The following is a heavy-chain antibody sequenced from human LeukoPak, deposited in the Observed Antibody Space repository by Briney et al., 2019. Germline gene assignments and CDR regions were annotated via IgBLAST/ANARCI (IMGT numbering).Heavy chain of an antibody. D-gene: IGHD3/OR15-3a*01. V-gene: IGHV4-34*01. J-gene: IGHJ4*02. Sequence: SETLSLTSAVYGGSFSGYHWSWIRQPPGKGLEWIGEIDRYGSTNYIPSLKSRVTISLDTSKNQFSLKLSSVTAADTAVYYCARQTGSGLFILPGGQGTLVTVSS. CDR2: IDRYGST. CDR1: GGSFSGYH. CDR3: ARQTGSGLFILP.